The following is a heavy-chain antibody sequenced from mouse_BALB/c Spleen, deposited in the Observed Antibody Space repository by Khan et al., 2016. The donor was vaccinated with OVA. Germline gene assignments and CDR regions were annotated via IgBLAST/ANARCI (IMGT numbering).Heavy chain of an antibody. Sequence: VQLQQSGAELVRPGALVKLSCKASDFNIKDYYMHWVKQRPEQGLEWIGWIDPENGETVYDPKFQGKAIMTADTSSNTAYLQLSRLTSEDTAVYYCARSGYSAWFAYWGQGTLVTVSA. CDR3: ARSGYSAWFAY. J-gene: IGHJ3*01. CDR2: IDPENGET. CDR1: DFNIKDYY. V-gene: IGHV14-1*02.